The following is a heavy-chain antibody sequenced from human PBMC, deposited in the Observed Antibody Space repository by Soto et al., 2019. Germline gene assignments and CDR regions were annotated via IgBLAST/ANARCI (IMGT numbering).Heavy chain of an antibody. J-gene: IGHJ5*02. Sequence: GESLKISCKGPGHLFNNHWIGWVRQTPGKGLEWMGLIFTRDSETKTSPSFQGHVSFSVDNSINTVYLQWTSLKTTDTGTYFCARGYFDSGHGYDLWGHGTLVTVSS. CDR1: GHLFNNHW. D-gene: IGHD3-10*01. CDR3: ARGYFDSGHGYDL. V-gene: IGHV5-51*01. CDR2: IFTRDSET.